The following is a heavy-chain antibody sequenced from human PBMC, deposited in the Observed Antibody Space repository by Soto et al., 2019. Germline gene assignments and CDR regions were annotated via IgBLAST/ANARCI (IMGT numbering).Heavy chain of an antibody. Sequence: ASVKVSCKASGYSFTGYFMHWVRQAPGQGLECMGWINPNSGDTNYVQKFQGRVTMTRDMSINTVYMDLRGLTSDDTAVYYCGRVRTYYDRSGSLDYWGQGTLVTVSS. J-gene: IGHJ4*02. D-gene: IGHD3-22*01. V-gene: IGHV1-2*02. CDR1: GYSFTGYF. CDR2: INPNSGDT. CDR3: GRVRTYYDRSGSLDY.